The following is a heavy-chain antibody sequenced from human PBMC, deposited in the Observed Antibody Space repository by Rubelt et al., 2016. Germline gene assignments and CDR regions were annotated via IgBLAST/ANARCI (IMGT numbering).Heavy chain of an antibody. CDR2: IIPILGIA. CDR1: GGTFSSYA. Sequence: QVQLVQSGAEVKKPGSSVKVSRKASGGTFSSYAISWVRQAPGQGLEWMGRIIPILGIANYAQKFQGRVTITADKSTSTAYMELSSRRSEDTAVYYCASSLPNLFGIAARDYYYYYGMDVWGQGTTVTVSS. J-gene: IGHJ6*02. D-gene: IGHD6-6*01. V-gene: IGHV1-69*04. CDR3: ASSLPNLFGIAARDYYYYYGMDV.